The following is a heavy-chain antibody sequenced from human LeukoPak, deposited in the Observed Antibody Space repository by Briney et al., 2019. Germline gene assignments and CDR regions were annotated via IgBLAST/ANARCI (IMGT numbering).Heavy chain of an antibody. CDR2: INHSGST. D-gene: IGHD6-13*01. CDR1: GGSFSGYY. J-gene: IGHJ4*02. Sequence: PSETLSLTCAVYGGSFSGYYWSWIRQPPGKGLEWIGEINHSGSTNYNPSLKSRVTISVDTSKNQFSLKLSSVTAADTAVYYCAGTPSIAAAGTFDYWGQGTLVTVSS. V-gene: IGHV4-34*01. CDR3: AGTPSIAAAGTFDY.